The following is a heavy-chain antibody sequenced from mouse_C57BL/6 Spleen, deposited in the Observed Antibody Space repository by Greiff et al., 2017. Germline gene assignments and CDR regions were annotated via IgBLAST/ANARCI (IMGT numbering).Heavy chain of an antibody. D-gene: IGHD2-3*01. CDR3: ARRDGYYWFAY. CDR2: ISNGGGST. V-gene: IGHV5-12*01. CDR1: GFTFSDYY. Sequence: EVHLVESGGGLVQPGGSLKLSCAASGFTFSDYYMYWVRQTPEKRLEWVAYISNGGGSTYYPDTVKGGFTISRDNAKNTLYLQMSRLKSEDTAMYYCARRDGYYWFAYWGQGTLVTVSA. J-gene: IGHJ3*01.